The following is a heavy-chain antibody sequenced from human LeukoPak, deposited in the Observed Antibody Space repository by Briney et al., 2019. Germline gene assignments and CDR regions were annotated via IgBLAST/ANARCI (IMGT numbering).Heavy chain of an antibody. D-gene: IGHD6-19*01. J-gene: IGHJ4*02. V-gene: IGHV1-8*03. Sequence: ASVKVSCKASGYTFTSYDINWVRQATGQGLEWMGWMNPNSGNTGYAQKFQGRVTITRNTSISTAYMELSSLRSEDTAVYYCARQGLSVAVAAPWDNWGQGTLVTVSS. CDR2: MNPNSGNT. CDR3: ARQGLSVAVAAPWDN. CDR1: GYTFTSYD.